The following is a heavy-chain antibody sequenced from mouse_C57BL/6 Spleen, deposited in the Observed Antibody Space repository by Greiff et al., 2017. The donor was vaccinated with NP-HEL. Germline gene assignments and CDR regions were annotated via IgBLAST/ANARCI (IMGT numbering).Heavy chain of an antibody. CDR2: IYPGGGYT. CDR1: GYTFTNYW. D-gene: IGHD3-2*02. Sequence: VKLQESGAELVRPGTSVKMSCKASGYTFTNYWIGWAKQRPGHGLEWIGAIYPGGGYTNYNEKFKGKATLTADKSSSTAYMQFSSLTSEDSAIYYCARSDSSGYVGFAYWGQGTLVTVSA. J-gene: IGHJ3*01. CDR3: ARSDSSGYVGFAY. V-gene: IGHV1-63*01.